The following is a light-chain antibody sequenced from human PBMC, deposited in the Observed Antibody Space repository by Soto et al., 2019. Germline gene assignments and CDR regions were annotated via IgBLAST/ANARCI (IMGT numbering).Light chain of an antibody. CDR3: QQSYSSTWT. CDR2: GTS. CDR1: QSISNY. J-gene: IGKJ1*01. V-gene: IGKV1-39*01. Sequence: DIQMTQSPSSLSASIGDRVTITCRASQSISNYLNWYQQKPGKAPNLLIYGTSSLQSGVPSRFSGSGSGTDFTLNISSLQREDFAIYYCQQSYSSTWTFCQGTKVEIK.